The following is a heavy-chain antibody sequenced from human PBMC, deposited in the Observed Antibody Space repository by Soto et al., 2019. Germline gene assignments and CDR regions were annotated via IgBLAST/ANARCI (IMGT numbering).Heavy chain of an antibody. D-gene: IGHD3-3*01. J-gene: IGHJ4*02. CDR3: ALNFRSGYRSFDY. CDR2: INGRSNVI. Sequence: EVQLVESGGGLAQPGGSLRLSCAASGFTFNDYAMNWVRQAPGKGLEWISYINGRSNVINYADSLRGRFTISRDNAKNSLYLQITSLRVEDTAVYYCALNFRSGYRSFDYWGQGTLVTVS. V-gene: IGHV3-48*01. CDR1: GFTFNDYA.